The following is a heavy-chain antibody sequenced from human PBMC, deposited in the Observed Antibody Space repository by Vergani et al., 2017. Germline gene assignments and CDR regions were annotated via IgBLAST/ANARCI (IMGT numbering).Heavy chain of an antibody. CDR3: AXDQQVFQFGDLDY. CDR1: GYTFTRTG. D-gene: IGHD6-6*01. V-gene: IGHV1-18*01. Sequence: QVHLVQSGAEVKKPGASVKVSCKASGYTFTRTGISWVRQAPGQGLEWMAWISPDSGDTKYSQKFQGRVTLTTDILTDTAYMEMQSLTSDDSAVYYCAXDQQVFQFGDLDYWGQGTLVIVSS. J-gene: IGHJ4*02. CDR2: ISPDSGDT.